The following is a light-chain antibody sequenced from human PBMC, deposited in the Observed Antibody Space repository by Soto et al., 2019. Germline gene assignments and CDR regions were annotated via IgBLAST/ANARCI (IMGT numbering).Light chain of an antibody. CDR3: SSYTSSSAHG. J-gene: IGLJ1*01. CDR2: EVS. CDR1: SSDVDVYDD. V-gene: IGLV2-14*01. Sequence: QSPLTQPASVSGSPGDAISICRTGTSSDVDVYDDVAWYQQPPGKAPKPTIYEVSSRPSGVSNRFSGSKSGNTASLTISGLQAEDEADYYCSSYTSSSAHGFGTGTKVTVL.